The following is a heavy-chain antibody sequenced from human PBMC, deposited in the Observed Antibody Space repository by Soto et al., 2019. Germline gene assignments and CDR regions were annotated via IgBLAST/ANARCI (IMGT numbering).Heavy chain of an antibody. D-gene: IGHD3-16*02. J-gene: IGHJ3*01. CDR1: GLTFRSYA. V-gene: IGHV3-23*01. Sequence: PGESLVLACASSGLTFRSYAMIWVRQAPGKGLDPVPPISGSGGSTYYADSVKGRFTISRDNSKNTLYLQMNSLRAEETAVYYCAKVRDYDYVGGSYRYHSSHAFDVWGQGTMVTVSS. CDR2: ISGSGGST. CDR3: AKVRDYDYVGGSYRYHSSHAFDV.